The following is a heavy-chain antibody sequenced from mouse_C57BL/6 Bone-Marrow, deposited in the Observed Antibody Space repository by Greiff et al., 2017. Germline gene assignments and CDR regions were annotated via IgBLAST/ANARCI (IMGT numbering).Heavy chain of an antibody. Sequence: VKLQESGPGLVKPSQSLFLTCSITGFPITSGYYWIWIRQSPGKPLEWMGYITHSGETFYNPSLQSPISITRETSKNQFFLQLNSVTTEDTAMYYCAGDNITTVVATRGYYAMDYWGQGTSVTVSS. J-gene: IGHJ4*01. CDR3: AGDNITTVVATRGYYAMDY. V-gene: IGHV12-3*01. D-gene: IGHD1-1*01. CDR1: GFPITSGYY. CDR2: ITHSGET.